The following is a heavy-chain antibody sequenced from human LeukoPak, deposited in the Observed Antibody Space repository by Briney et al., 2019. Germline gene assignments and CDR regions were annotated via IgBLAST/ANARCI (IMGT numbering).Heavy chain of an antibody. CDR2: IDYSGSI. D-gene: IGHD6-6*01. V-gene: IGHV4-39*01. CDR1: GGSMTTTRSC. Sequence: PSETPSLTFTLSGGSMTTTRSCWAWIRQPPGKGLEWIGSIDYSGSIYYNTSLRSRVTISADTSKNQFSLKLRSVTAADTAVFYGPRLLSAAQTNYFTHCGRRTLVSVSS. CDR3: PRLLSAAQTNYFTH. J-gene: IGHJ4*01.